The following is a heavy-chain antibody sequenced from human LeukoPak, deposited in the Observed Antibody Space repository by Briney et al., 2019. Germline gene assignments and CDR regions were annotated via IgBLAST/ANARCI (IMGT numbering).Heavy chain of an antibody. CDR2: IYYSGST. CDR1: GGSISSSSYY. V-gene: IGHV4-39*01. Sequence: TSETLSLTCTVSGGSISSSSYYWGWFRQPPGKGLEWIGSIYYSGSTYDNPSLKSRVTISVDTSKNQFSLKLSSVTAADTAVYYCARTGYSSSWHYWGQGTLVTVSS. D-gene: IGHD6-13*01. J-gene: IGHJ4*02. CDR3: ARTGYSSSWHY.